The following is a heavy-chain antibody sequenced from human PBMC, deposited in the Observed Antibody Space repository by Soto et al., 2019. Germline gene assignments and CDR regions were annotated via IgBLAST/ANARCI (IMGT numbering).Heavy chain of an antibody. CDR3: ARSLTTVTTYYYYGMDV. CDR1: GFTFSSYS. D-gene: IGHD4-4*01. V-gene: IGHV3-21*01. CDR2: ISSSSSYI. J-gene: IGHJ6*02. Sequence: EVPLVESGGGLVKPGGSLRLSCAASGFTFSSYSMNWVRQAPGKGLEWVSSISSSSSYIYYADSVKGRFTISRDNAKNSLYLQMNSLRAEDTAVYYCARSLTTVTTYYYYGMDVWGQGTTVTVSS.